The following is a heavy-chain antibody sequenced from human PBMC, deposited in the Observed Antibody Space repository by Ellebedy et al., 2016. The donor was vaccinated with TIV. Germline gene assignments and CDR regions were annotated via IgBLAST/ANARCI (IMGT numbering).Heavy chain of an antibody. D-gene: IGHD4-23*01. CDR2: INPSGGST. V-gene: IGHV1-46*01. J-gene: IGHJ6*02. CDR3: ARDHYGGNSPSYYGMDV. CDR1: GYTFTSYY. Sequence: ASVKVSCKASGYTFTSYYMHWVRQAPGQGLEWMGIINPSGGSTSYAQKFQGRVTMTRDTSTSTVYMELSSLRSEDTAVYYCARDHYGGNSPSYYGMDVWGQGTTVTVSS.